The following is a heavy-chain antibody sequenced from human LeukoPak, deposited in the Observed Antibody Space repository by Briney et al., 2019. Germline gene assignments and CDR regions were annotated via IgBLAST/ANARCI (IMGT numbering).Heavy chain of an antibody. D-gene: IGHD3-10*01. V-gene: IGHV3-9*01. CDR1: GITFDDHA. CDR2: ISWNSGSI. Sequence: PGRSLRLSCAASGITFDDHAMHWVRQGSGKGLEWVSGISWNSGSIGYADSVKGRFTISRDNTKNSLYLQMNSLRAEDTALYYCAKGLFGDIDWNFDLWGRGTLVTVSS. CDR3: AKGLFGDIDWNFDL. J-gene: IGHJ2*01.